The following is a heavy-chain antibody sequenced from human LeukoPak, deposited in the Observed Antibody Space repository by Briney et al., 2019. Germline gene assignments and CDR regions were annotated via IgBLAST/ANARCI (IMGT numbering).Heavy chain of an antibody. J-gene: IGHJ4*02. V-gene: IGHV1-69*13. CDR3: ARGTRDFDWLQFGY. CDR1: GGTFSSHA. Sequence: SVKVSCKASGGTFSSHAISWVRQAPGQGLEWMGGIIPIFGTANYAQKFQGRVTITADESTSTAYMELSSLRSEDTAVYYCARGTRDFDWLQFGYWGQGTLVTVSS. CDR2: IIPIFGTA. D-gene: IGHD3-9*01.